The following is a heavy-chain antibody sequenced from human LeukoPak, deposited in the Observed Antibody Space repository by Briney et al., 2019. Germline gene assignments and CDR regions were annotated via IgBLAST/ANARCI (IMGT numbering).Heavy chain of an antibody. CDR2: ISISSNYI. CDR1: GFTFSRYS. J-gene: IGHJ4*02. CDR3: ARGRDNWNYAGFDY. D-gene: IGHD1-7*01. V-gene: IGHV3-21*01. Sequence: GGSLRLSCAASGFTFSRYSMNWVRQAPGKGLEWVSSISISSNYIYYPDSLKGRFTISRDNAKNSLYLQMNSLRAEDTAVYYCARGRDNWNYAGFDYWGQGTLVTVSS.